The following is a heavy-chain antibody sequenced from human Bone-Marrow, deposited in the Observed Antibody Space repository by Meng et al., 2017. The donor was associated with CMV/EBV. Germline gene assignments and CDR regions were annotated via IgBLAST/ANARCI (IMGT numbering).Heavy chain of an antibody. CDR3: AVTYYYDSSGYYSFDY. J-gene: IGHJ4*02. CDR2: ISAYNGNT. CDR1: GYTFTSYG. D-gene: IGHD3-22*01. V-gene: IGHV1-18*01. Sequence: QVQLVQLGAGWRKPGASVKVSCKASGYTFTSYGISWVRQAPGQGLEWMGWISAYNGNTNYAQKLQGRVTMTTDTSTSTAYMELRSLRSDDTAVYYCAVTYYYDSSGYYSFDYWGQGTLVTVSS.